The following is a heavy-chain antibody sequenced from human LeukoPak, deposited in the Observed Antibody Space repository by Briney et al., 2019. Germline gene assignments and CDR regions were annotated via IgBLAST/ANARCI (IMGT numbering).Heavy chain of an antibody. D-gene: IGHD6-13*01. Sequence: PSETLSLTCTVSGGSISSYYWSWIRQSPGKGLEWIGYIYYSGSTNYNPSLKSRVTISVDTSKNQFSLKLSSVTAADTAVYYCARVNRGSSWPFDYWGQGTLVTVSS. CDR3: ARVNRGSSWPFDY. CDR1: GGSISSYY. J-gene: IGHJ4*02. CDR2: IYYSGST. V-gene: IGHV4-59*01.